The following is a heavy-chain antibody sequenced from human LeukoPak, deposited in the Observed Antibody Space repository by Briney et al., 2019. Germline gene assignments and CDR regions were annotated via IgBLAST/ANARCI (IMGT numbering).Heavy chain of an antibody. J-gene: IGHJ4*02. CDR2: IYYSGST. D-gene: IGHD2-15*01. CDR3: ARGFGYCSGDNCYSGKLDY. CDR1: GGSISSYY. Sequence: SETLSLTCTVSGGSISSYYWSWIRQPPGKGLEWIGYIYYSGSTNYNPSLNSRVTISVDTSKNQFSLKLRSVTAADRAVYYCARGFGYCSGDNCYSGKLDYWGQGTLVTVSS. V-gene: IGHV4-59*01.